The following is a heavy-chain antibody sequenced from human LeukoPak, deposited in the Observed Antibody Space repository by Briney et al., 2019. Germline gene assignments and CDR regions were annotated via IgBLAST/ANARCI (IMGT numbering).Heavy chain of an antibody. CDR3: ARHIPYFDP. J-gene: IGHJ5*02. Sequence: SETLSLTCTVSGGSISSKNYYWGWIRQPPGKGLEWIGSIYYTGSTYYNPSLKSRVTISVDTSKNQLSLKLTSVTAADTAVYYCARHIPYFDPWGQGTLVTVSS. CDR1: GGSISSKNYY. V-gene: IGHV4-39*01. D-gene: IGHD2-2*02. CDR2: IYYTGST.